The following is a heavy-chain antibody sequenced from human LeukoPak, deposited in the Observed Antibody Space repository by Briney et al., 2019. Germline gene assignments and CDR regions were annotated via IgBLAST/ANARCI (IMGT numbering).Heavy chain of an antibody. J-gene: IGHJ3*02. Sequence: PRGSLRLSCAASGVTVSSNYMSWVRQAPGKGLEWVSIIYSGGSTYYVDSVKGRFTISRDNSKNTLYLQMNSLRAEDTAVYYCATLATYYYDSSAFDIWGQGTMVTVSS. V-gene: IGHV3-53*01. CDR1: GVTVSSNY. CDR3: ATLATYYYDSSAFDI. CDR2: IYSGGST. D-gene: IGHD3-22*01.